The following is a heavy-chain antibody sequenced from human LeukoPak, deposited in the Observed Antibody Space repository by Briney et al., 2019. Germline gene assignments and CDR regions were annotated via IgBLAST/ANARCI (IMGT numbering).Heavy chain of an antibody. CDR3: ARAKLPGSEDY. Sequence: SGTLSLTCAVYGGSFSGYYWSWIRQPPGKGLEWIGEINHSGSTNYNPSLKSRVTISVDTSKNQFSLKLSSVTAADTAVYYCARAKLPGSEDYWGQGTLVTVSS. V-gene: IGHV4-34*01. D-gene: IGHD1-26*01. CDR1: GGSFSGYY. CDR2: INHSGST. J-gene: IGHJ4*02.